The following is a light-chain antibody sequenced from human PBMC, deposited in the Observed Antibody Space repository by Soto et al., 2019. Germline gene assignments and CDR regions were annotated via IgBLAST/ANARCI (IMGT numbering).Light chain of an antibody. Sequence: DIQMTQSPSTLSASVGDRVTITCRASQSISSWLAWYQQRPGKAPKLLIYKASSLESGVPSRFSGSGSGTEFTLTISGLQPDDFATYYCQQYSNYSQTFGQGTKLEIK. CDR3: QQYSNYSQT. V-gene: IGKV1-5*03. J-gene: IGKJ2*01. CDR2: KAS. CDR1: QSISSW.